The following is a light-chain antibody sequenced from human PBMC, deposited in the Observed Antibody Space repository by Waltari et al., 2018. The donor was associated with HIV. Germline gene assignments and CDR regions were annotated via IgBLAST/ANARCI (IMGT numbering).Light chain of an antibody. V-gene: IGLV1-40*01. CDR2: KNS. J-gene: IGLJ2*01. CDR1: SSTIGAGYD. Sequence: HSLLTQPPSVSGAPGPRVTISCTGSSSTIGAGYDVHWYQKYPGTAPKLLIFKNSNRPSGVPDRFSASKSVTSASLVITGLQPEDEADYYCQSYDRSLTWVFGGGTSLTVL. CDR3: QSYDRSLTWV.